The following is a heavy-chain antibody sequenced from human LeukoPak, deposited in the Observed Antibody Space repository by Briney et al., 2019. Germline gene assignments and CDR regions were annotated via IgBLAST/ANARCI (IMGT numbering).Heavy chain of an antibody. CDR3: ARCSMTTVTFFDY. V-gene: IGHV4-61*02. D-gene: IGHD4-11*01. CDR2: IYTSGST. J-gene: IGHJ4*02. CDR1: GGSISSGSYY. Sequence: SQTLSLTCTVSGGSISSGSYYWSWIRQPAGKGLEWIGRIYTSGSTNYNPSLESRVTISVDTSKNQFSLKLSSVTAADTAVYYCARCSMTTVTFFDYWGQGTLVTVSS.